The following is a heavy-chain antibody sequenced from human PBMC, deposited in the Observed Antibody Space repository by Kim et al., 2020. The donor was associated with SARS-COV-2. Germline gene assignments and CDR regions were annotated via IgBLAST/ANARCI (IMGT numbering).Heavy chain of an antibody. V-gene: IGHV1-46*01. Sequence: ASVKVSCKASGYTFTSYYMHWVRQAPGQGLEWMGIINPSGGSTSYAQKFQGRVTMTRDTSTSTVYMELSSLRSEDTAVYYCARDRKGGTTVTTSYFDYWGQGTLVTVSS. D-gene: IGHD4-17*01. CDR3: ARDRKGGTTVTTSYFDY. CDR1: GYTFTSYY. CDR2: INPSGGST. J-gene: IGHJ4*02.